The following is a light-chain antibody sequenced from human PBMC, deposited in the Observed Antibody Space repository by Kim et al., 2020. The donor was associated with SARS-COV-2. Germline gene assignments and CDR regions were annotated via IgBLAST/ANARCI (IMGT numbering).Light chain of an antibody. CDR2: GVS. J-gene: IGLJ3*02. V-gene: IGLV2-14*03. CDR1: SSDVGGYDY. CDR3: SSYRSSSSSVV. Sequence: QSITISCAGNSSDVGGYDYVTWYQQHPGKGTKTMIYGVSKRPSGVSNRFSGSKSGNTASLTISGLQGEDGADYYCSSYRSSSSSVVFGGGTQLTVL.